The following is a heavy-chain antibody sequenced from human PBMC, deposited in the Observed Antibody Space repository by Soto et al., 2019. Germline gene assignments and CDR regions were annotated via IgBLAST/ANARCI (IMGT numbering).Heavy chain of an antibody. J-gene: IGHJ6*03. V-gene: IGHV3-21*01. D-gene: IGHD1-26*01. Sequence: EVQLVESGGGLVKPGESLRLACAGSGFSFRSYSLNWVRQAPGKGLEWVSSVSNGGSYTYYADSVKGRFTISRDNAENSAFRQMNSLRAEDTAVYYCSRDWDHMDVWGKGTKVTVS. CDR3: SRDWDHMDV. CDR1: GFSFRSYS. CDR2: VSNGGSYT.